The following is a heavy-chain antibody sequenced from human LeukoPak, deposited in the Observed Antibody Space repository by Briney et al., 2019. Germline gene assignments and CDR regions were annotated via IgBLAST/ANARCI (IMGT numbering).Heavy chain of an antibody. J-gene: IGHJ4*02. CDR3: AKVDSSGSYFFSPFFDS. CDR1: GFTFSGSG. V-gene: IGHV3-30*18. Sequence: GGSLRLSCAASGFTFSGSGMHWVRQAPGKGLEWVATISYDGTYQYYADSVKGRFTISRDISKNTLYLQMNSLRVEDTAGYYCAKVDSSGSYFFSPFFDSWGQGTLVTVSS. D-gene: IGHD3-10*01. CDR2: ISYDGTYQ.